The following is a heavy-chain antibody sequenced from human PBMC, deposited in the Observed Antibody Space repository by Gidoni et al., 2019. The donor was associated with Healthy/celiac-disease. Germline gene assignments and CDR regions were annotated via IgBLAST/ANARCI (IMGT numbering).Heavy chain of an antibody. CDR1: GGPISSSSYY. Sequence: QLQLQESGAGLAKPSETLSPTCTVSGGPISSSSYYWGWIRQPPGKALEWIGSIYYSGSTYYNPSLTSRVTISVDTSKNQFSLKLSSVTAADTAVYYCARVGGRAAAAVGPYWGQGTLVTVSS. CDR2: IYYSGST. CDR3: ARVGGRAAAAVGPY. D-gene: IGHD6-13*01. J-gene: IGHJ4*02. V-gene: IGHV4-39*01.